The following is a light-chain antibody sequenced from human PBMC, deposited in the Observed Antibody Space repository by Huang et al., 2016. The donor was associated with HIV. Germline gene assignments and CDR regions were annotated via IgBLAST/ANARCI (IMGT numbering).Light chain of an antibody. CDR1: QRVSSY. CDR3: QQRSNWFT. Sequence: EIVLTQSPATLSLSPGERATLSCRASQRVSSYLAWYQQKPGQAPRRLIYDSSNRATGIPARFGGSGSGTDFTLTISSLEPEDFAVYYCQQRSNWFTFGGGTKVEIK. V-gene: IGKV3-11*01. CDR2: DSS. J-gene: IGKJ4*01.